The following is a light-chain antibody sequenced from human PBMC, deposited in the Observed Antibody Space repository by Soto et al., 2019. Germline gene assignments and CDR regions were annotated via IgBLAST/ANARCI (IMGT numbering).Light chain of an antibody. CDR3: CSYAGSPRYV. J-gene: IGLJ1*01. CDR1: SSDVGGYNY. Sequence: QSVLTQPRSVSGSPGQSVTISCTETSSDVGGYNYVSWYQQHPGKAPKVMIYDVSERPSGVPDRFSGSKSGNTASLTISGLQAEDEADYYCCSYAGSPRYVLGTGTKLTVL. V-gene: IGLV2-11*01. CDR2: DVS.